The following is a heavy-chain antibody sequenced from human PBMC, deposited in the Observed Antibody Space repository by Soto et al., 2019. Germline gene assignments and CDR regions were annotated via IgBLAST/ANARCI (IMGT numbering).Heavy chain of an antibody. CDR2: IDSSGEK. J-gene: IGHJ5*02. D-gene: IGHD6-19*01. CDR1: GLSITDSEMG. CDR3: ARRHLAVAGSPRFDP. Sequence: QVTLKESGPVLVKPTETLTLRCTVSGLSITDSEMGVSWIRQPPGQPLEWLAHIDSSGEKSYRTFLKSRLAIARDTSKSQIVLTMTNMDPADTATYYCARRHLAVAGSPRFDPWGQGIPVTVSS. V-gene: IGHV2-26*01.